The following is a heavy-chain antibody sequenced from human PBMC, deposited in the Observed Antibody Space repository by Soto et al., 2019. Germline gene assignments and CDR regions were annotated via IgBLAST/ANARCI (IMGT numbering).Heavy chain of an antibody. CDR1: GGTFSSYA. D-gene: IGHD2-2*01. V-gene: IGHV1-69*13. CDR2: VIPIFGTA. Sequence: ASVKVSCTASGGTFSSYAISWVRQAPGQGLEWMGGVIPIFGTANYAQKFQGRVTITADESTSTAYMELSSLRSEDTAVYYCATNVNQLVPHGMDVWRQGTTVTVSS. J-gene: IGHJ6*02. CDR3: ATNVNQLVPHGMDV.